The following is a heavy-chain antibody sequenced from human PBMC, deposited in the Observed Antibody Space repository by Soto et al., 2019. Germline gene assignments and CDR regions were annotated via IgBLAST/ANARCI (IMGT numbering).Heavy chain of an antibody. Sequence: GGSLRLSCAASGFTFSSYGMHWVRQAPGKGLEWVAVIWYDGSNKYYADSVKGRFTISRDNSKNTLYLQMNSLRAEDTAVYYCARETYGYYYMDVWGKGTTVTVSS. D-gene: IGHD2-21*01. CDR1: GFTFSSYG. J-gene: IGHJ6*03. V-gene: IGHV3-33*01. CDR3: ARETYGYYYMDV. CDR2: IWYDGSNK.